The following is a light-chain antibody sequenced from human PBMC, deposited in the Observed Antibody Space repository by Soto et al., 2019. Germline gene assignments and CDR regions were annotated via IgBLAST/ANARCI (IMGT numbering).Light chain of an antibody. Sequence: EIVMTQSPLSLTVTPGEPASISCKSSQSLQHNNGNTLLDWYMQKPGQSPQLLIYLGSRRAPGAPDRVSGSGSGTDFTLRISTVEADDAAIYCMQALQTPRTFGQGTKLEI. V-gene: IGKV2-28*01. J-gene: IGKJ1*01. CDR2: LGS. CDR3: MQALQTPRT. CDR1: QSLQHNNGNTL.